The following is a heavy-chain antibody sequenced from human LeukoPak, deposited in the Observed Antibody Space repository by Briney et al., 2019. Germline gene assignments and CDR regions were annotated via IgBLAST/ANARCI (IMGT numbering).Heavy chain of an antibody. CDR1: GYTFTSYG. V-gene: IGHV1-18*01. D-gene: IGHD6-13*01. Sequence: ASVKVSCRASGYTFTSYGISWVRQAPGQGLEWMGWISAYNGNTNYAQKLQGRVTMTTDTSTSTAYMELRSLRSDDTAVYYCARDGSSWYWADFDYWGQGTLVTVSS. CDR3: ARDGSSWYWADFDY. CDR2: ISAYNGNT. J-gene: IGHJ4*02.